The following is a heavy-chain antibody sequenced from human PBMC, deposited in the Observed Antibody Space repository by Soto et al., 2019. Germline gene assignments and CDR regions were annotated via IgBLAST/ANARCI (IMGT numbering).Heavy chain of an antibody. CDR2: IYYSGST. CDR1: GGSVSSGSYY. J-gene: IGHJ5*02. V-gene: IGHV4-61*01. Sequence: SETMSLTCTVSGGSVSSGSYYWSWIRQPPGKGLEWIGYIYYSGSTNYNPSLKSRVTISVDTSKNQFSLKLSSVTAADTAVYYCARDLRGAEGPWFGPWGRGTRVAASS. D-gene: IGHD2-15*01. CDR3: ARDLRGAEGPWFGP.